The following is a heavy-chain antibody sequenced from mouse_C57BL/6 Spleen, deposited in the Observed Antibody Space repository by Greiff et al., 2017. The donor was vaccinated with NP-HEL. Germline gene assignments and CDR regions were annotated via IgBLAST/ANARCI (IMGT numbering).Heavy chain of an antibody. V-gene: IGHV2-9-1*01. Sequence: VKLMESGPGLVAPSQSLSITCTVSGFSLTSYAISWVRQPPGKGLEWLGVIWTGGGTNYNSALKSRLSISKDNSKSQVFLKMNSLQTDDTARYYCASLNYRSSYYAMDYWGQGTSVTVSS. D-gene: IGHD2-1*01. CDR3: ASLNYRSSYYAMDY. J-gene: IGHJ4*01. CDR1: GFSLTSYA. CDR2: IWTGGGT.